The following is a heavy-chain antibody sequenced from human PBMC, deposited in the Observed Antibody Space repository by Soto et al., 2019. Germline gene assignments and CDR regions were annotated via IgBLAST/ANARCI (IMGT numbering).Heavy chain of an antibody. Sequence: ASVKVSCKASGYTFTSNYMQWVRQAPGQGLEWMGWINPNSGGTNYAQKFQGWVTMTRDTSISTAYMELSRLRSDDTAVHYCARDREFIPPPCSSTSCYPAYAFDIWGQGTMVTVS. D-gene: IGHD2-2*01. J-gene: IGHJ3*02. CDR3: ARDREFIPPPCSSTSCYPAYAFDI. CDR2: INPNSGGT. CDR1: GYTFTSNY. V-gene: IGHV1-2*04.